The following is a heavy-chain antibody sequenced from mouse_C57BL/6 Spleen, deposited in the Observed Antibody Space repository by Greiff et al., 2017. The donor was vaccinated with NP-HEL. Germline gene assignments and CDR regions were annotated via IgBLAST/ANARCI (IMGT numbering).Heavy chain of an antibody. CDR1: GYTFTDYY. CDR3: ASHGGGYFPEDY. D-gene: IGHD3-1*01. V-gene: IGHV1-26*01. CDR2: INPNNGGT. Sequence: VQLQQSGPELVKPGASVKISCKASGYTFTDYYMNWVKQSHGKSLEWIGDINPNNGGTSYTQKFKGKATLTVDKSSSTAYMELRSLTSEDSAVYYCASHGGGYFPEDYWGQGTSVTVSS. J-gene: IGHJ4*01.